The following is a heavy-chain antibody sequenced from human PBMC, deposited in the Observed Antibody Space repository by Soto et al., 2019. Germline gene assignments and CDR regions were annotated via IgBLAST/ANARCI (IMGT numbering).Heavy chain of an antibody. D-gene: IGHD6-19*01. CDR3: ARGLANSSGWYGGVGTAFDY. CDR2: IWYDGSNK. Sequence: QVQLVESGGGVVQPGRSLRLSCAASGFTFSSYGMHWVRQAPGKGLEWVAVIWYDGSNKYYADSVKGRFTISRDNSKNTLYLQMNSLRAEDTAVYYCARGLANSSGWYGGVGTAFDYWGQGTLVTVSS. CDR1: GFTFSSYG. J-gene: IGHJ4*02. V-gene: IGHV3-33*01.